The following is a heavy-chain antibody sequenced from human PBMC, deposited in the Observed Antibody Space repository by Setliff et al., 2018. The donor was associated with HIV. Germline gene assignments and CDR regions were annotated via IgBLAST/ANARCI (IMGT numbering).Heavy chain of an antibody. Sequence: ASVKGSCKASGYTFNNYGISWVRQAPGQGLEWMGWINTHSGYTNYAQNVQGRVTVTMDTSTSTAYMELRSLKSDDTAVYYCARGKTWLRFLDYWGQGTLVTVSS. V-gene: IGHV1-18*01. CDR3: ARGKTWLRFLDY. D-gene: IGHD5-12*01. CDR1: GYTFNNYG. J-gene: IGHJ4*02. CDR2: INTHSGYT.